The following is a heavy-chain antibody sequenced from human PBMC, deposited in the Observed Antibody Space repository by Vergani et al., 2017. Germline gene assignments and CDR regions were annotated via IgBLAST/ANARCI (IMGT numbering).Heavy chain of an antibody. V-gene: IGHV3-21*01. CDR2: ISSSSSYI. Sequence: EVQLVESGGGLIQPGGSLRLSCAASGFTVSSNYMSWVRQAPGKGLEWVSSISSSSSYIYYADSVKGRFTISRDNAKNSLYLQMNSLRAEDTAVYYCARAQTPITMIVVDFDYWGQGTLVTVSS. CDR1: GFTVSSNY. J-gene: IGHJ4*02. CDR3: ARAQTPITMIVVDFDY. D-gene: IGHD3-22*01.